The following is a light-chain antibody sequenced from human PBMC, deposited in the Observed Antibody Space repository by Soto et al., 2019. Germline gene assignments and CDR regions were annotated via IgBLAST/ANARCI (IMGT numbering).Light chain of an antibody. CDR2: DAS. V-gene: IGKV1-5*01. J-gene: IGKJ2*01. Sequence: DLMTTHPPSTPAAVGEKGVTITCRTSQSVTNWLAWYQQKPGKAPNLLIYDASRLQSGIPSRFSGSGSGTEFTLTISSLQPDDFATYYCQQYTTYPYTFGQGTK. CDR3: QQYTTYPYT. CDR1: QSVTNW.